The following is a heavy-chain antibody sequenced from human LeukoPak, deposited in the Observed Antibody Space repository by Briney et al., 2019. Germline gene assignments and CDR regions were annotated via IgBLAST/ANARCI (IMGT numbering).Heavy chain of an antibody. Sequence: GESLKISCKGSGYSFTSYWIGWVRQMPGKGLEWMGIIYPGDSDTRYSPSFQGQVTISADKSISTAYLQWSSLKASDTAMYYCARLEGAAAGTYYYYYMDVWGKGTTVTVSS. V-gene: IGHV5-51*01. CDR3: ARLEGAAAGTYYYYYMDV. J-gene: IGHJ6*03. CDR1: GYSFTSYW. CDR2: IYPGDSDT. D-gene: IGHD6-13*01.